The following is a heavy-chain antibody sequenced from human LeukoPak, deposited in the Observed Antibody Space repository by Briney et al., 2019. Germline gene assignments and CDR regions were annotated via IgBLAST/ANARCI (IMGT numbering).Heavy chain of an antibody. CDR1: GYTFTSYG. J-gene: IGHJ4*02. V-gene: IGHV1-18*01. CDR3: ARDGDYDSSGYYFWC. D-gene: IGHD3-22*01. CDR2: ISAYNGNT. Sequence: ASVKVSCKASGYTFTSYGISWVRQAPGQGLEWMGWISAYNGNTNYAQKLQGRVTMTTDTSTSTAYMELRSLRSDDTAVCYCARDGDYDSSGYYFWCWGQGTLVTVSS.